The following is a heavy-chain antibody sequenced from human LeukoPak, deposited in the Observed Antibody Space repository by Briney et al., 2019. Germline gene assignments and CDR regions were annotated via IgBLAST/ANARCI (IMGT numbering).Heavy chain of an antibody. Sequence: PSETLSLTCTVSGGSISSGDYYWSWIRQPPGKGLEWIGYIYYSGSTYYNPSLKSRVTISVDTSKNQLSLKLSSVTAADTAVYYCASLSSWYTGLDYWGQGTLVTVSS. J-gene: IGHJ4*02. V-gene: IGHV4-30-4*01. CDR2: IYYSGST. CDR1: GGSISSGDYY. CDR3: ASLSSWYTGLDY. D-gene: IGHD6-13*01.